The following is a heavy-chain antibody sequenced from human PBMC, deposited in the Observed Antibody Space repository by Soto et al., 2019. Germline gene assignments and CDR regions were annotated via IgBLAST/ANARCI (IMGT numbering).Heavy chain of an antibody. D-gene: IGHD2-15*01. V-gene: IGHV3-30-3*01. J-gene: IGHJ6*02. CDR1: GFTFRNHA. CDR3: ARGDREDILVVVAARPGEYGIDI. Sequence: QVQLVESGGGVVQPGGSLRLSCAASGFTFRNHAMHWVRQAPGKGLECLAVIAYDGSNAFYRDSVKGRFTISRDNSKNTLYLHMNSLRSEDTGVYYCARGDREDILVVVAARPGEYGIDIWRQGTTVTVSS. CDR2: IAYDGSNA.